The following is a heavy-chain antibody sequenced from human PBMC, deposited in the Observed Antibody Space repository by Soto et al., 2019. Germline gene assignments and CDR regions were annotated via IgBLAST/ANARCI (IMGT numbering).Heavy chain of an antibody. CDR1: GCSISSGGYY. D-gene: IGHD4-17*01. CDR2: IYYSGST. V-gene: IGHV4-31*03. Sequence: SETLSLTCTVSGCSISSGGYYWSWIRQHPGKSLEWIGYIYYSGSTYYNPSLKSRVTISVDTSKNQFSLNLSAVTAADTAVYYCSRAPKSPYGDYVSPFGGMDVWGQGTTVTVSS. J-gene: IGHJ6*02. CDR3: SRAPKSPYGDYVSPFGGMDV.